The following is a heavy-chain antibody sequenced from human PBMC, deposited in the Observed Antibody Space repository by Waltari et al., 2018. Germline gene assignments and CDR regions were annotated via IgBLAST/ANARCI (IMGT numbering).Heavy chain of an antibody. CDR2: IYYSGST. V-gene: IGHV4-59*01. CDR1: GGSISSYY. Sequence: QVQLQESGSGLVKPSETLSLTCTVSGGSISSYYWSWIRQPPGKGLEWIGYIYYSGSTNYHPSLKSRVTIAVDTSKNQFSLKLSSVTAADTAVYYWARQGDEEYSYGEGYFDYWGQGTLVTVSS. J-gene: IGHJ4*02. CDR3: ARQGDEEYSYGEGYFDY. D-gene: IGHD5-18*01.